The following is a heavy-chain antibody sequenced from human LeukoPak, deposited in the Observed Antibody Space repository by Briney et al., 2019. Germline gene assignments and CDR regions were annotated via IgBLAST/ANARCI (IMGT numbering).Heavy chain of an antibody. D-gene: IGHD5-18*01. CDR1: GFTFDDYA. CDR2: ISWNSGSI. CDR3: AKATAMAYYYGMDV. Sequence: PGGSLRLSCAASGFTFDDYAMHWVRQAPGKGLEWVSGISWNSGSIGYADSVKGRFTISRDNAKNSLYLQMNSLRAEDTALYYCAKATAMAYYYGMDVWGQGTTVTVSS. J-gene: IGHJ6*02. V-gene: IGHV3-9*01.